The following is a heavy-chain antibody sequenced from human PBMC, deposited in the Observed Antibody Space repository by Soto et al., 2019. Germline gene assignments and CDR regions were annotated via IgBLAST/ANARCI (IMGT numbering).Heavy chain of an antibody. V-gene: IGHV1-2*04. Sequence: ASVKVSCKASGYTFTGYYMHWVRQAPGQGLEWMGWINPNSGGTNYAQKFQGWVTMTRDTSISTAYMELSRLRSDDTAVYYCARAPYCTNGVCYSNWFDPWGQGTLVTVSS. CDR3: ARAPYCTNGVCYSNWFDP. CDR2: INPNSGGT. D-gene: IGHD2-8*01. J-gene: IGHJ5*02. CDR1: GYTFTGYY.